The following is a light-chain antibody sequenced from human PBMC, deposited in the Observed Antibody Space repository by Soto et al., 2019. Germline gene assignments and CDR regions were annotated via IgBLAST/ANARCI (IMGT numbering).Light chain of an antibody. CDR2: KAS. CDR1: QSISSW. Sequence: DIPMTQSPSTLSASVGDRVTITCRASQSISSWLAWYQQKPGKAPNLLIYKASTLESGVPSRFSGSGSGTEFTLTISSLQPDDFATYYCQQYNTYLWTFGQGNKVEIK. CDR3: QQYNTYLWT. J-gene: IGKJ1*01. V-gene: IGKV1-5*03.